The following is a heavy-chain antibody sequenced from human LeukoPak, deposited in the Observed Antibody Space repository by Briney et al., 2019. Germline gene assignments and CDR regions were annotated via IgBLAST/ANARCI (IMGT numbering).Heavy chain of an antibody. J-gene: IGHJ3*02. CDR1: GFTFSSYW. D-gene: IGHD3-22*01. Sequence: PGGSLRLSCAASGFTFSSYWMSWVRQAPGKGLEWVANIKQDGSEKYYVDSVKGRFTISRDKAKNSLYLQMNSLRAEDTAVYYCARDKRYYETDAFDIWGQGTMVTVSS. CDR2: IKQDGSEK. V-gene: IGHV3-7*01. CDR3: ARDKRYYETDAFDI.